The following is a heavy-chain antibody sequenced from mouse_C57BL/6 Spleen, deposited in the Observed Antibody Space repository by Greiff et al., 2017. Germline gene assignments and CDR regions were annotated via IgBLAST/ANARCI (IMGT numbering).Heavy chain of an antibody. CDR3: ARPVYYGSSYWYFDV. D-gene: IGHD1-1*01. CDR2: IHPNSGST. Sequence: VQLQQPWAELVKPGASVKLSCKASGYTFTSYWMHWVKQRPGQGLAWIGMIHPNSGSTNYNEKFNSKATLTVDESSSTAYMQLSSLTSEDSAVYYCARPVYYGSSYWYFDVWGTGTTVTVSA. J-gene: IGHJ1*03. V-gene: IGHV1-64*01. CDR1: GYTFTSYW.